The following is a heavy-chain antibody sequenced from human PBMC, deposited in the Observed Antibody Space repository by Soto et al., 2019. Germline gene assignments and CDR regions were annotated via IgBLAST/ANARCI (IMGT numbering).Heavy chain of an antibody. Sequence: EVQLVESGGGLVQPGRSLRLSCIASGFNFNDHGMHWVRQAPGKGLEWVSVITWHGDGMGYADSVKGRFTISRDNAKNVLYLQMNSLRVEDTALYYCAKEDSGISGYMDVWGKGPTVTGSS. V-gene: IGHV3-9*01. J-gene: IGHJ6*03. CDR2: ITWHGDGM. CDR3: AKEDSGISGYMDV. D-gene: IGHD3-10*01. CDR1: GFNFNDHG.